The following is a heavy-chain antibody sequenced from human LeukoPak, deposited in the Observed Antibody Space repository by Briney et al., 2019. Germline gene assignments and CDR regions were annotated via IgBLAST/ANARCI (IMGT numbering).Heavy chain of an antibody. Sequence: GGSLRLSCAASGFTFSSYGMHWVRQAPGKGLEWVAVISYDGSNKYYADSVKGRFTISRDNSKNTLYLQMNSLRAEDTAVYYCARTGGEDYDFWSGYYTGRAFDIWGQGTMVTVSS. J-gene: IGHJ3*02. CDR2: ISYDGSNK. V-gene: IGHV3-30*03. CDR3: ARTGGEDYDFWSGYYTGRAFDI. D-gene: IGHD3-3*01. CDR1: GFTFSSYG.